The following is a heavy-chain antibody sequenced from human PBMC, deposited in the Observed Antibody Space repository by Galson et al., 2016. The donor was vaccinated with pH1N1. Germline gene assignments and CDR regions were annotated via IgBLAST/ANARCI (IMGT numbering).Heavy chain of an antibody. CDR1: GFTFSSYG. CDR2: IISIVSTE. D-gene: IGHD3-22*01. V-gene: IGHV3-30*03. J-gene: IGHJ2*01. Sequence: SLKLSCEASGFTFSSYGMHWVRQAPGQGLEWVAVIISIVSTEKYAESLKGRVTITADKSKTTAYMQLSSLRSEDTALYYCAREDYYDSDFIDWDFDLWGHGTMVTVSS. CDR3: AREDYYDSDFIDWDFDL.